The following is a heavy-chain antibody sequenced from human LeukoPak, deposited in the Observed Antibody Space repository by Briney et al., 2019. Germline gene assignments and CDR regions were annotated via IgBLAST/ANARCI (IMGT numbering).Heavy chain of an antibody. CDR2: INPNSGGT. V-gene: IGHV1-2*02. Sequence: EASVKVSCKASGYTFTGYYMHWVRQAPGQGLEWMGWINPNSGGTNYAQKFQGRVTMTRDTSISTAYMELSRLRSDDTAVYYCARDLARGYCSSTSCPRDDGYWGQGTLVTVSS. J-gene: IGHJ4*02. D-gene: IGHD2-2*01. CDR1: GYTFTGYY. CDR3: ARDLARGYCSSTSCPRDDGY.